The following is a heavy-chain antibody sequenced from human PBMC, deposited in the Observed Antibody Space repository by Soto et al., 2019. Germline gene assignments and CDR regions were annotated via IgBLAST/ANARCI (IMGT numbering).Heavy chain of an antibody. J-gene: IGHJ4*02. Sequence: SVKVSCKASGGTFSSYAISWVRQAPGQGLEWMGGIIPIFGTANYAQRFQGRVTVTVDESTSTAYMELSSLRSEDTAVYYCARYAEGYCSGGSCHNPWAPFDYWGQGTLVTVSS. V-gene: IGHV1-69*13. CDR1: GGTFSSYA. CDR2: IIPIFGTA. CDR3: ARYAEGYCSGGSCHNPWAPFDY. D-gene: IGHD2-15*01.